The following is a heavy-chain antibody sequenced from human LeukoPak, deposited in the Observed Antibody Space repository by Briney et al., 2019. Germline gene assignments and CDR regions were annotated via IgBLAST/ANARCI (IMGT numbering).Heavy chain of an antibody. CDR1: GFTVSSNY. D-gene: IGHD3-9*01. Sequence: GGSLRLSCAASGFTVSSNYMSWVRQAPGKGLEWVSVIYSGGSTYYADSVKGRFTISRDNSKNTLYLQMNSLRAEDTAVYYCARSPVLRYFDWLFFDYWGQGTLVTVSS. CDR2: IYSGGST. CDR3: ARSPVLRYFDWLFFDY. J-gene: IGHJ4*02. V-gene: IGHV3-53*01.